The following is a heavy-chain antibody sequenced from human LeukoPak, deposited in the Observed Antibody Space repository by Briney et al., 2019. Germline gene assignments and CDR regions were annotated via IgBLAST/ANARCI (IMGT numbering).Heavy chain of an antibody. CDR2: MSYDGSNK. J-gene: IGHJ4*02. CDR1: GFSFSSYS. CDR3: ARGGYDSSGYYGGFDY. D-gene: IGHD3-22*01. V-gene: IGHV3-30-3*01. Sequence: PGGSLRLSCVASGFSFSSYSIHWVRRVPGKGLEWVAVMSYDGSNKYYADSVKGRFTISRDNSKNTLYLQMYSLRAEDTAVYYCARGGYDSSGYYGGFDYWGQGTLVTVSS.